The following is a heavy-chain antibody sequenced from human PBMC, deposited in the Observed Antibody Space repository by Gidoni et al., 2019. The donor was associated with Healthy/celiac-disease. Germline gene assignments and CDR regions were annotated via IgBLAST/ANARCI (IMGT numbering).Heavy chain of an antibody. CDR3: ARAGSSGYFDY. CDR1: GYTFTSYY. CDR2: INPSGGST. J-gene: IGHJ4*02. V-gene: IGHV1-46*01. Sequence: QVQLVQSGAEVKKPGASVKVSCTASGYTFTSYYMHWVRQALGQGLEWMGIINPSGGSTSYAQKFQGRVTMTRDTSTSTVYMELSSLRSEDTAVYYCARAGSSGYFDYWGQGTLVTVSS. D-gene: IGHD6-13*01.